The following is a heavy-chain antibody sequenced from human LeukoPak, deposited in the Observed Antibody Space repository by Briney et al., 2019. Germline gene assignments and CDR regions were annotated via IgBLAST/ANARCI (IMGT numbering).Heavy chain of an antibody. J-gene: IGHJ4*02. CDR3: ARDGEYYDSSGSYFDY. V-gene: IGHV1-46*01. D-gene: IGHD3-22*01. CDR1: GYTFTTYY. Sequence: WASVTVSCTASGYTFTTYYMHWVRQAPGQGLEWMGILNPSSGSTSYAQKFQGRVTMTRDTSSSTFYMELRSLQSEDTAVYYCARDGEYYDSSGSYFDYWGQGTLVTVSS. CDR2: LNPSSGST.